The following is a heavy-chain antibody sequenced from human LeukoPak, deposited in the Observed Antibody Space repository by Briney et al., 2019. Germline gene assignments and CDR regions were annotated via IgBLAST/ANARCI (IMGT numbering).Heavy chain of an antibody. V-gene: IGHV3-7*03. D-gene: IGHD6-13*01. CDR1: GFTFSSYW. CDR2: IKQDGSEK. J-gene: IGHJ4*02. CDR3: ARARGAATALEVDY. Sequence: PGGPLRLSCAASGFTFSSYWMTWVRQAPGKGLEWVANIKQDGSEKYCVDSVKGRFTISRDNAKNSLYLKMNSLRAEDTAVYYCARARGAATALEVDYWGQGTLVTVSS.